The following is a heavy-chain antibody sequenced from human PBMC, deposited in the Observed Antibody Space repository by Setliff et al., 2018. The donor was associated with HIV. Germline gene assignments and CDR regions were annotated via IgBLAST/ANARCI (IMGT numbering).Heavy chain of an antibody. CDR2: MNPNSGNT. J-gene: IGHJ6*03. CDR1: GYSFTNYD. CDR3: ARAPGYYDSWSGFRNYYMDV. V-gene: IGHV1-8*02. D-gene: IGHD3-3*01. Sequence: ASVKVSCKASGYSFTNYDIYWVRQAAGQGLEWMGWMNPNSGNTGYAQKFQGRVTMTRDTSINTAYMQLSGLTSEDTAVYYCARAPGYYDSWSGFRNYYMDVWGQGTGVTVSS.